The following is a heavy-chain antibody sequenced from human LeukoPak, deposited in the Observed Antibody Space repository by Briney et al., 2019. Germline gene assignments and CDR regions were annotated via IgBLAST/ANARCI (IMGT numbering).Heavy chain of an antibody. V-gene: IGHV1-69*04. D-gene: IGHD3-22*01. J-gene: IGHJ3*01. CDR2: ITPILGIA. CDR1: GGTLSSYA. Sequence: GASVKVSCKASGGTLSSYAISWVRQAPGQGLEWMGRITPILGIANYAQKFQGRVTITADKSTSTAYMELSSLRPEDMAVYYCARFVSSGPLWGQGTMVTVSS. CDR3: ARFVSSGPL.